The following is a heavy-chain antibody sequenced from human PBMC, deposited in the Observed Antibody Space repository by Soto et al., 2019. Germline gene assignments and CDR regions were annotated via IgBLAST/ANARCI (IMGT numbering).Heavy chain of an antibody. V-gene: IGHV4-59*08. CDR1: GGSISSYY. J-gene: IGHJ4*02. D-gene: IGHD2-15*01. CDR2: IYYSGST. Sequence: QVQLQESGPGLVKPSETLSLTCTVSGGSISSYYWSWIRQPPGKGLEWIGNIYYSGSTNYNPSLKSRVTISVDTSKNKSSRKLSSVTAADTAVYYCARHYCSGGSCRSYFDYWGQGTLVTVSS. CDR3: ARHYCSGGSCRSYFDY.